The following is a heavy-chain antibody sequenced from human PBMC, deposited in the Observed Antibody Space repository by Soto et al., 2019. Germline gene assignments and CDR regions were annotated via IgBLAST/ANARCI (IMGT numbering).Heavy chain of an antibody. V-gene: IGHV3-30-3*01. CDR2: ISYDGSNK. Sequence: QVQLAESGGGVVQPGRSLRLSCAASGFTFSSYAMHWVRQAPGKGLEWVAVISYDGSNKYYADSVKGRFTISRDNSKNTLYPQMNSLRAEDTAVYYCAREGRLRYCSSTSCSGFDYWGQGTLVTVSS. J-gene: IGHJ4*02. CDR1: GFTFSSYA. D-gene: IGHD2-2*01. CDR3: AREGRLRYCSSTSCSGFDY.